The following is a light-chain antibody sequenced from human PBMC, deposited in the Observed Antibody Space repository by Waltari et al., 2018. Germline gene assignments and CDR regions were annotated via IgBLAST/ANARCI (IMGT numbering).Light chain of an antibody. CDR3: QQYNAFPLT. J-gene: IGKJ4*01. Sequence: DIQLTQSPSALSASVGDGVTITCRASQNINVWLAWYQQKPGKVPNLLIYKASTLESGVPSRFSGSGSGTDFTLIISSLQPDDSATYYCQQYNAFPLTFGGGTKVEIK. CDR1: QNINVW. V-gene: IGKV1-5*03. CDR2: KAS.